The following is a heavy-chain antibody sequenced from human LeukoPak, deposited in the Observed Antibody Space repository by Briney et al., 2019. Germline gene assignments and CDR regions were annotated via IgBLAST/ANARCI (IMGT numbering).Heavy chain of an antibody. D-gene: IGHD6-19*01. V-gene: IGHV4-59*08. Sequence: SETLSLTCTVSGGSISSYYWSWIRQPPGKGLEWIGYIYYSGSTNYNPSLKSRVTISVDTSKNQFSLKLSSVTAADTAVYCCASLSVAGLYYFDYWGQGTLVTVSS. CDR3: ASLSVAGLYYFDY. CDR1: GGSISSYY. CDR2: IYYSGST. J-gene: IGHJ4*02.